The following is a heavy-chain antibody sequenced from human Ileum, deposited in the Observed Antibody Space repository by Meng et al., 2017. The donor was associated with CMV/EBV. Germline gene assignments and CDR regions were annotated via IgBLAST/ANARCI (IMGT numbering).Heavy chain of an antibody. J-gene: IGHJ5*02. D-gene: IGHD2-15*01. CDR3: ASHVSSGGLYH. V-gene: IGHV4-30-4*08. CDR2: IDYSRST. CDR1: GGSISSGYFY. Sequence: QGPLPESGPGLVKPSQTLPPTFTVSGGSISSGYFYCSWFRQPPGKGLEWLGYIDYSRSTYYTPSLKSRVTISVETSKTQFSLKLSTVTAADTAVYYCASHVSSGGLYHWGQGTLVTVSS.